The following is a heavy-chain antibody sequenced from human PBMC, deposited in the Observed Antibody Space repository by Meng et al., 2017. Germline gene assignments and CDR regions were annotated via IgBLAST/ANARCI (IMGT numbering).Heavy chain of an antibody. CDR3: ARDTYSSGNYWYFDL. D-gene: IGHD6-19*01. J-gene: IGHJ2*01. CDR2: IIPIFGTA. Sequence: SVKVSCKASGGTLSSYAISWVRQAPGQGLEWMGGIIPIFGTANYAQKFQGRVTITADESTSTAYMELSSLRSEDTAVYYCARDTYSSGNYWYFDLWGRGTLVTVSS. CDR1: GGTLSSYA. V-gene: IGHV1-69*13.